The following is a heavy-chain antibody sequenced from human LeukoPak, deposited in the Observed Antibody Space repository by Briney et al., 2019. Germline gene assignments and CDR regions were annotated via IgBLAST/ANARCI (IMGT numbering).Heavy chain of an antibody. V-gene: IGHV1-2*02. CDR2: LNPNSAGT. CDR3: ARELEHGRNY. CDR1: GYSFTGYY. D-gene: IGHD1/OR15-1a*01. J-gene: IGHJ4*02. Sequence: ASVKVTRKSSGYSFTGYYMHWVRQAPGQGLEWMGWLNPNSAGTNYAQKFQGRVTMTRDTSISTAYMELSSLRSEDTAVYYCARELEHGRNYWGQGTLVTVSS.